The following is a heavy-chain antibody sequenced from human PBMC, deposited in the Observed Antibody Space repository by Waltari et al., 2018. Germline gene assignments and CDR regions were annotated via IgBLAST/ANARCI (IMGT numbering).Heavy chain of an antibody. CDR2: IRGSGGST. D-gene: IGHD6-6*01. CDR1: GFTFSSYA. CDR3: AKAEYSSSYFDY. J-gene: IGHJ4*02. Sequence: EVQLLESGGGLVQPGGSLRLSCAASGFTFSSYAMSWVRQAPGKGLEWVSAIRGSGGSTYYTDSVKGRFTISRDNSKNTLYLQMNSLRAEDTAVYYCAKAEYSSSYFDYWGQGTLVTVSS. V-gene: IGHV3-23*01.